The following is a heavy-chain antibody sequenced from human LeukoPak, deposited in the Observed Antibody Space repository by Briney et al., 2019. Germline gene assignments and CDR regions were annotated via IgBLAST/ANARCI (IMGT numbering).Heavy chain of an antibody. CDR2: IYSSGST. V-gene: IGHV4-59*01. Sequence: SETLSLTCTVSGGSISSYYWSWIRQPPGKGLEWIGYIYSSGSTNYNPSLKSRVTISVDTSKNQFSLKLSSVTAADTALYYCARATYGSVFFDYWGRGTLVTVSS. D-gene: IGHD4-17*01. CDR1: GGSISSYY. CDR3: ARATYGSVFFDY. J-gene: IGHJ4*02.